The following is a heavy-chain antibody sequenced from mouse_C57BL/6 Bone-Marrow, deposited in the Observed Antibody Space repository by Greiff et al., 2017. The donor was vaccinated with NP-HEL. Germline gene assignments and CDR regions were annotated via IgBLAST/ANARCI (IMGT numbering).Heavy chain of an antibody. CDR2: IDPETGGT. D-gene: IGHD2-3*01. CDR3: TRRWLLDY. Sequence: QVQLKESGAELVRPGASVTLSCKASGYTFTDYEMHWVKQTPVHGLEWIGAIDPETGGTAYSQKFKGKAILTADKSSSTAYMELRSLTSEDSAVYYCTRRWLLDYWGQGTTLTVSS. J-gene: IGHJ2*01. V-gene: IGHV1-15*01. CDR1: GYTFTDYE.